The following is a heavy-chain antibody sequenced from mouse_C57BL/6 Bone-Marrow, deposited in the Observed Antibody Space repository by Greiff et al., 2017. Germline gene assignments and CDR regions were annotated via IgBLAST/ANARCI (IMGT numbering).Heavy chain of an antibody. J-gene: IGHJ2*01. CDR1: GYTFTSYG. V-gene: IGHV1-58*01. D-gene: IGHD1-1*01. Sequence: VVRPGSSVKMSCQTSGYTFTSYGINWVKQRPGQGLEWIGYIYSGNGYTEYNEKFKGKATLTSDTSSSTAYMQLSSLTSEDSAIYFCARRVDYFDYWGQGTTLTVSS. CDR2: IYSGNGYT. CDR3: ARRVDYFDY.